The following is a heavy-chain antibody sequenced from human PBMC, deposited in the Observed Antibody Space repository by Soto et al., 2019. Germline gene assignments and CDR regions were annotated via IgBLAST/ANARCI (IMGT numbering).Heavy chain of an antibody. D-gene: IGHD3-10*01. V-gene: IGHV2-5*01. CDR1: GFSFKQKRVG. J-gene: IGHJ4*02. Sequence: PARTVRVKFTFAGFSFKQKRVGVGWIRQPPGKALEWLALIYWNDGKRYSPSLKSRLTITKDTSKNQVVLTLINMDPVDIAIYYCAHSSGDVRALMAHRAQGTLVPVSS. CDR2: IYWNDGK. CDR3: AHSSGDVRALMAH.